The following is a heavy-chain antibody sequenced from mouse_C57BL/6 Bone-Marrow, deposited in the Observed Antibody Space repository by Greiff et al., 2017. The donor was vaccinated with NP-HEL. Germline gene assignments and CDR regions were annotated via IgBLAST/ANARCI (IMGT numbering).Heavy chain of an antibody. Sequence: EAKLMESGPELVKPGASVKISCKASGYSFTGYYMNWVKQSPEKSLEWIGEINPSTGGTTYNQKFKAKATLTVDKSSSTAYMQLKSLTSEDSAVYYCARWDYYYGRGDYWGKGTTLTVSS. CDR3: ARWDYYYGRGDY. CDR2: INPSTGGT. CDR1: GYSFTGYY. D-gene: IGHD1-1*01. J-gene: IGHJ2*01. V-gene: IGHV1-42*01.